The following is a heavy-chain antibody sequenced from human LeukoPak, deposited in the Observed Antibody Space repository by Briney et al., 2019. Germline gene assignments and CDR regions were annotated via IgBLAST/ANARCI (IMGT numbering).Heavy chain of an antibody. J-gene: IGHJ4*02. CDR3: ARDSRITMIVVPDY. V-gene: IGHV3-11*04. CDR1: GFTFSDYY. CDR2: ISSSGSTI. Sequence: GGSLRLSCAASGFTFSDYYMSWIRQAPGRGLEWVSYISSSGSTIYYADSVKGRFTISRENAKNSLYLKMNSLRAEDTAVYYCARDSRITMIVVPDYWGQGTLVTVSS. D-gene: IGHD3-22*01.